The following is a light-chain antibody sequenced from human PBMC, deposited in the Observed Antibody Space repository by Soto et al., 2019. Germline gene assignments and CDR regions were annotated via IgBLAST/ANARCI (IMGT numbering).Light chain of an antibody. Sequence: EIVMTQSPATLSVSPGERATPSCRASQSVSTDLAWYQHKPGQAPRLLIYGASARATGIPARFSGSGSGTDFTLTISSLQPEDFATYYCQQVNSYPLTFGGGTKVDIK. CDR1: QSVSTD. V-gene: IGKV3-15*01. J-gene: IGKJ4*01. CDR3: QQVNSYPLT. CDR2: GAS.